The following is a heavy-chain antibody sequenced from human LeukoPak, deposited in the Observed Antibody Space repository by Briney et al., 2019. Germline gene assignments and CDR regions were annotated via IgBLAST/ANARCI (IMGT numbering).Heavy chain of an antibody. D-gene: IGHD3-16*01. V-gene: IGHV3-23*01. CDR3: AKDSRLGGIFDY. CDR2: ISGSGGST. J-gene: IGHJ4*02. CDR1: GFTFSSYA. Sequence: GGSLRLSCAASGFTFSSYAMSWVRQAPAKGLEWVSAISGSGGSTYYADSVKGRFTISRDNSKNTLYLQMNSLRAEDTAVYYCAKDSRLGGIFDYWGQGTLLTVSP.